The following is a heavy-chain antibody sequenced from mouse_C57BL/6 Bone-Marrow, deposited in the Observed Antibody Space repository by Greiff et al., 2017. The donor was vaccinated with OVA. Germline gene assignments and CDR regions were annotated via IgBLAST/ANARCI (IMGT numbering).Heavy chain of an antibody. CDR3: ARRPDYYGSSYWYIDV. J-gene: IGHJ1*03. Sequence: EVKLLESGGGLVKPGGSLKLSCAASGFTFSDYGMHWVRQAPEKGLEWVAYISSGSSTIYYADTVKCRFTITRANATNTLSLQMTSLRSEDTAMYNCARRPDYYGSSYWYIDVWGKGTTVTVSS. D-gene: IGHD1-1*01. V-gene: IGHV5-17*01. CDR2: ISSGSSTI. CDR1: GFTFSDYG.